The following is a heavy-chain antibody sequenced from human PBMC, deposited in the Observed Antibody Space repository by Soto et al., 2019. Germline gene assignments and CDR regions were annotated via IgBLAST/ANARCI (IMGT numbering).Heavy chain of an antibody. CDR1: GDSVSTNSAA. Sequence: QVQLQQSGPGLVEPSQTLSLTCVISGDSVSTNSAAWNWIRQSPSRGLEWLGRTYYRSKWYNDFAVSVQSRVTINPDTSMNQFSLQLNSVTPEDTAVYYCAREPNYYRAFDIWGLGTMVTVSS. CDR3: AREPNYYRAFDI. CDR2: TYYRSKWYN. J-gene: IGHJ3*02. V-gene: IGHV6-1*01. D-gene: IGHD3-10*01.